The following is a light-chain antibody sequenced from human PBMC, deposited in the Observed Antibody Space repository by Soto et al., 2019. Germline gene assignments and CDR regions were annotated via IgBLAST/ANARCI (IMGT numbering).Light chain of an antibody. CDR3: RSYVRSNPYL. CDR1: SSDVGGYNY. V-gene: IGLV2-8*01. J-gene: IGLJ1*01. CDR2: EVS. Sequence: QSVLTQPPSASGSPGQSVTISCTGTSSDVGGYNYVSWYQQHPGKAPKLMIYEVSKRPSGVPDRFSGSKSGNTASLTVSGLQAEDEDDYYCRSYVRSNPYLCGSGTKV.